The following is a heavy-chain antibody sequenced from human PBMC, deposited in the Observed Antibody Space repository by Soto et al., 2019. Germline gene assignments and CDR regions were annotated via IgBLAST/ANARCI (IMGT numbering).Heavy chain of an antibody. CDR1: GGSISSYY. D-gene: IGHD6-13*01. CDR3: ARALAAAGKGSLFDY. CDR2: IYYSGST. V-gene: IGHV4-59*01. Sequence: SETLSLTCTVSGGSISSYYWSWIRQPQGKGLEWIGYIYYSGSTNYNPSLKSRVTISVDTSKNQFSLKLSSVTAADTAVYYCARALAAAGKGSLFDYWGQGTLVTVSS. J-gene: IGHJ4*02.